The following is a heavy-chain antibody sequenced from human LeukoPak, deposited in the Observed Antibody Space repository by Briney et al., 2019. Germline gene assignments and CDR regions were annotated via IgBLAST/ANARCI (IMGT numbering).Heavy chain of an antibody. V-gene: IGHV3-23*01. Sequence: HPGGSLRLSCAASEFTFSSYAMSWVRQAPGKGLEWVSGISASGGSTYYADSVRGRITISRANSKNTLYLHSNSLREEDTGIYYCAKYVSATGPPDGLDVWGQGTTVTVSS. CDR2: ISASGGST. D-gene: IGHD2/OR15-2a*01. CDR1: EFTFSSYA. J-gene: IGHJ6*02. CDR3: AKYVSATGPPDGLDV.